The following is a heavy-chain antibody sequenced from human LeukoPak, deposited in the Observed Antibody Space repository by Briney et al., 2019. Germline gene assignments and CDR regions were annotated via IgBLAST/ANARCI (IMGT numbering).Heavy chain of an antibody. V-gene: IGHV4-59*08. D-gene: IGHD2-15*01. CDR2: IYYSGST. CDR1: GVSISTYY. J-gene: IGHJ4*02. Sequence: SETLSLTCTFDGVSISTYYWSWIRQPPGKGLEWIGHIYYSGSTNTNYNPSLKSRVTISVDTSKNQFSLKLSSVTAADTAVYYCARIRVGSGYVDYCGQGTLVTVSS. CDR3: ARIRVGSGYVDY.